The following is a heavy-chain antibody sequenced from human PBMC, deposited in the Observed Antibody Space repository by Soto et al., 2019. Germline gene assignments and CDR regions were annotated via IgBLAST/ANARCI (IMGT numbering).Heavy chain of an antibody. V-gene: IGHV3-23*01. CDR3: AKLRPEKWGAEPFDY. Sequence: EVQRLESGGGLVQPGGSLRLSCAASGFTFSSYAMSWVRQAPGKGLEWVSTLSGSGDKTYYADSVRGRLTISRDNSKNPVHLQMNSLRSDDTARYCCAKLRPEKWGAEPFDYWGEGTMVMFSS. CDR1: GFTFSSYA. D-gene: IGHD1-26*01. J-gene: IGHJ4*02. CDR2: LSGSGDKT.